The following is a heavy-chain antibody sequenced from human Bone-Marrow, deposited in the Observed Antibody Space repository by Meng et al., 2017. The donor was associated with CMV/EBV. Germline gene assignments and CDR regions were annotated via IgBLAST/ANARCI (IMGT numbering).Heavy chain of an antibody. D-gene: IGHD6-13*01. J-gene: IGHJ4*02. CDR1: GGTFSSYA. CDR3: ARLGAARD. V-gene: IGHV1-69*12. Sequence: VLLLQSGAEVKKPGSSVTVSCKASGGTFSSYAISWVRQAPGQGLEWMGGIFPIFGTANYAQKFQGRVKITADESTRTAYMELSSLRSEDTAVYYCARLGAARDWGQGTLVTVSS. CDR2: IFPIFGTA.